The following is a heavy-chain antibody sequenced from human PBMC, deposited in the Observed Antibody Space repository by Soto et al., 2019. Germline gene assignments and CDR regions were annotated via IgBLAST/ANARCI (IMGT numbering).Heavy chain of an antibody. V-gene: IGHV1-58*01. Sequence: GASVKVSCKAAGFTFTSSAVQWVRQARGQRPEWIGWIVVGSGNTNYAQKFQERVTINRDMSASTAYMELSSLRSEVTAVYYCAADLRVISVMDVWGQGTTVTVAS. D-gene: IGHD2-21*01. CDR2: IVVGSGNT. CDR1: GFTFTSSA. J-gene: IGHJ6*02. CDR3: AADLRVISVMDV.